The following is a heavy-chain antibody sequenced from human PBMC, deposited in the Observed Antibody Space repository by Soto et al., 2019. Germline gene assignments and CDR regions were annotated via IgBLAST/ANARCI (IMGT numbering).Heavy chain of an antibody. CDR1: GYTFTSYG. Sequence: QVQLVQSGAEVKKPGASVKVSCKASGYTFTSYGISWVRQAPGQGLEWMGWISAYNGNTNYAQKLQGRVTMTTDTSTSTAYMELRSLRSDDTAVYYCARGNLGYCSGGSCYSRWYFDLWGRGTLVTVSS. J-gene: IGHJ2*01. CDR2: ISAYNGNT. D-gene: IGHD2-15*01. V-gene: IGHV1-18*04. CDR3: ARGNLGYCSGGSCYSRWYFDL.